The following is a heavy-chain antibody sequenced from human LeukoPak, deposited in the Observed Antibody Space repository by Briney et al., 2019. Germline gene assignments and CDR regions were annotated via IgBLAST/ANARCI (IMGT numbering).Heavy chain of an antibody. Sequence: GGSLRLSCAASGFTFSSYWMNWVRQAPGKGLEWVANIKQDGSEKYYVDSVKGRFTISRDNAKNSLYLQMSSLRAEDTAVYFCARRPDYGGTPTFDYWGQGTLVTVSS. J-gene: IGHJ4*02. CDR2: IKQDGSEK. CDR3: ARRPDYGGTPTFDY. D-gene: IGHD4-23*01. CDR1: GFTFSSYW. V-gene: IGHV3-7*04.